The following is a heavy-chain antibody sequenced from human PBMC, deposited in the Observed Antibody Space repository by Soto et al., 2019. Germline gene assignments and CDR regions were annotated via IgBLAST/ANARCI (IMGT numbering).Heavy chain of an antibody. J-gene: IGHJ3*02. CDR1: GYTFTGYY. CDR2: INPNSGGT. D-gene: IGHD2-15*01. Sequence: ASVKVSCKASGYTFTGYYMHWVRQAPGQGLEWMGWINPNSGGTNYAQKFQGRVTMTRDTSISTAYMELSRLRSDDTAVYYCARDPGYCSGGSCSDASDIWGQGTMVTVS. CDR3: ARDPGYCSGGSCSDASDI. V-gene: IGHV1-2*02.